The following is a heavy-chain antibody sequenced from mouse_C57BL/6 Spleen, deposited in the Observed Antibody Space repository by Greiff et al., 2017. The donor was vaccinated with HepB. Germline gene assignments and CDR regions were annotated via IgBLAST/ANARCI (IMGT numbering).Heavy chain of an antibody. CDR2: IHPNSGST. Sequence: QVQLKQPGAELVKPGASVKLSCKASGYTFTSYWMHWVKQRPGQGLEWIGMIHPNSGSTNYNEKFKSKATLTVDKSSSTAYMQLSSLTSEDSAVYYCAREGDYGDFYWGQGTTLTVSS. CDR1: GYTFTSYW. CDR3: AREGDYGDFY. J-gene: IGHJ2*01. V-gene: IGHV1-64*01. D-gene: IGHD2-13*01.